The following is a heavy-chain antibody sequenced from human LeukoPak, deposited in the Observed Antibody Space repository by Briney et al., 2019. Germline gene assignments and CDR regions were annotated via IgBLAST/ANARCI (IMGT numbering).Heavy chain of an antibody. CDR2: IRSKAYGGRT. D-gene: IGHD7-27*01. Sequence: GGSLRLSCTASGFTFGDCAMSWVRQAPGKGLEWVGFIRSKAYGGRTEYAASVKGRFTISRDDSKSIAYLQMNSLKTEDTAVYYCWGNYYYYMDVWGKGTTVTVSS. V-gene: IGHV3-49*04. J-gene: IGHJ6*03. CDR1: GFTFGDCA. CDR3: WGNYYYYMDV.